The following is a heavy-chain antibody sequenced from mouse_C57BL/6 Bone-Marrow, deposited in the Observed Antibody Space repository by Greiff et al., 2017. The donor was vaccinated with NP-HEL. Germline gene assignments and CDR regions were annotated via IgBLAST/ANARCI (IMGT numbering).Heavy chain of an antibody. Sequence: QVQLKESGPELVKPGASVKISCEASGYAFSSSWMNWVKQRPGKGLEWIGRIYPGDGDTNYNGKFKGKATLTADKSSSTAYMQLSSLTSEDSAVYFCARGGLRLQKFFAYWGQGTLVTVSA. CDR3: ARGGLRLQKFFAY. V-gene: IGHV1-82*01. D-gene: IGHD2-4*01. J-gene: IGHJ3*01. CDR2: IYPGDGDT. CDR1: GYAFSSSW.